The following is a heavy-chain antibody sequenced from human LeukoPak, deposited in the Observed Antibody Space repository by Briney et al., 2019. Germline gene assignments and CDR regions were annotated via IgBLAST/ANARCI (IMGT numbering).Heavy chain of an antibody. V-gene: IGHV3-23*01. CDR1: GFTFSSYA. J-gene: IGHJ4*02. CDR3: ARVPVGATYFDY. CDR2: ISGSGGST. D-gene: IGHD1-26*01. Sequence: GGSLRLSCAASGFTFSSYAMSWVRQAPGKGLEWVSAISGSGGSTYYADSVKGRFTISRDNSKNTLYLRMSSLRAEDTAVYYCARVPVGATYFDYWGQGTLVTVSS.